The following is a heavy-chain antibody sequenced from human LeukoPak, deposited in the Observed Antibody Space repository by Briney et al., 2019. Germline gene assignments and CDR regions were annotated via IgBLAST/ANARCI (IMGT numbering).Heavy chain of an antibody. D-gene: IGHD5-12*01. CDR3: ARDLGWLHYED. Sequence: PGGTLRLSCAVSGFTFSSYCMSWVRHAPGKGLGWVANINQDGSEKYYVDSVKGRVTISRDNAKNSLYLLMNSLRADETCIYYCARDLGWLHYEDWGKGTVVTVSS. V-gene: IGHV3-7*03. CDR1: GFTFSSYC. CDR2: INQDGSEK. J-gene: IGHJ4*02.